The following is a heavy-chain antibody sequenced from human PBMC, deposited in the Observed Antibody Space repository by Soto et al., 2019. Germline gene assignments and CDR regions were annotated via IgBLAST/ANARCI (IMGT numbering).Heavy chain of an antibody. D-gene: IGHD2-15*01. V-gene: IGHV1-18*01. CDR3: ARFSGGSYNTYYFYYGMDV. Sequence: ASVKVSCKASGGTFSSYAISWVRQAPGQGLDWMGWISAYNGNTNYSQDLQGRVTMTTDTSTSTAYMELRSLRSDDTAVYYCARFSGGSYNTYYFYYGMDVWGQGTTVTVSS. CDR2: ISAYNGNT. J-gene: IGHJ6*02. CDR1: GGTFSSYA.